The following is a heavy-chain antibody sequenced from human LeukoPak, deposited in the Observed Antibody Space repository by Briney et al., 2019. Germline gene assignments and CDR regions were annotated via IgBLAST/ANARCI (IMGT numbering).Heavy chain of an antibody. V-gene: IGHV1-2*02. CDR2: INPNSGGT. CDR3: ARVVRIAAAGTYYYYMDV. J-gene: IGHJ6*03. Sequence: ASVKVSCTASGYTFTGYYMHWVRQAPGPGLGWMGWINPNSGGTNYAQTFQGRVTMTRDTSISTAYMELSRLRSDDTAVYYCARVVRIAAAGTYYYYMDVWGKGTTVTVSS. D-gene: IGHD6-13*01. CDR1: GYTFTGYY.